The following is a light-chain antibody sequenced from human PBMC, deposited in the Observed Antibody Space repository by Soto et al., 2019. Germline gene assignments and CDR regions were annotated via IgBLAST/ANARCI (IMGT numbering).Light chain of an antibody. J-gene: IGLJ2*01. Sequence: SYELTQSVSVSVALGQTASIACGGNKIGSKNVHWYQQKPGQAPTLVIYRDTKRPSGIPERFSASNSGNTATLTITRVEAGDDADYYCQVCGSDTSVFGGGSKVSVL. CDR2: RDT. CDR1: KIGSKN. CDR3: QVCGSDTSV. V-gene: IGLV3-9*01.